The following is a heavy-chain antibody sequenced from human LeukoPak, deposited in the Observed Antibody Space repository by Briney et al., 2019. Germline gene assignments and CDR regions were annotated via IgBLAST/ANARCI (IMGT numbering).Heavy chain of an antibody. D-gene: IGHD2-2*01. J-gene: IGHJ4*02. V-gene: IGHV3-9*01. Sequence: GRSLRLSCAASGFTFDDYAMHWVRQAPGKGLEWVSGISWNSGSIGYADSVKGRFTISRDNAKNSLYLQMNSLRAEDTALYYCAKAMCSSTSCYGYFDYWGQGTLVTVSS. CDR3: AKAMCSSTSCYGYFDY. CDR1: GFTFDDYA. CDR2: ISWNSGSI.